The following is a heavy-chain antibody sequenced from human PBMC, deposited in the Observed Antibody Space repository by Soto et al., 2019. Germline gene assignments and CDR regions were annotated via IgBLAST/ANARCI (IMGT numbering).Heavy chain of an antibody. Sequence: EVQLLESGGGGVQRGESLTPSCAGSGITFSKYGMSWVRQVPGKGLEWVSIISNSDFGTTYADAVKGRFTISRDDSKYTLYLQMDSLRVEDSAVYYCAASSIYCSSASCYPTAHDFWGQGTLVSVSS. D-gene: IGHD2-2*01. CDR1: GITFSKYG. V-gene: IGHV3-23*01. CDR3: AASSIYCSSASCYPTAHDF. J-gene: IGHJ4*02. CDR2: ISNSDFGT.